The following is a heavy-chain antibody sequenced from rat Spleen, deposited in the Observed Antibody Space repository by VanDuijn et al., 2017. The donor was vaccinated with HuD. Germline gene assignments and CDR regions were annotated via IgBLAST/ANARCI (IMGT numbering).Heavy chain of an antibody. CDR1: GFNFNDYW. D-gene: IGHD4-3*01. J-gene: IGHJ2*01. CDR2: INGDGSTT. CDR3: AREDRGVNH. Sequence: EVKLVESGGGLVQPGRSLKLSCAASGFNFNDYWMGWVRQAPGKGLEWIGEINGDGSTTKYSPSLKDKFTISRDNAQKTLYLQMSNLGSEDTGIYYCAREDRGVNHWGQGVKVTVSS. V-gene: IGHV4-2*01.